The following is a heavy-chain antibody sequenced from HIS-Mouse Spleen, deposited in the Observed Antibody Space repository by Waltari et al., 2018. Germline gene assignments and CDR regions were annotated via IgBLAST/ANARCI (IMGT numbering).Heavy chain of an antibody. D-gene: IGHD1-1*01. CDR1: GGSFSGYY. Sequence: QVQLQQWGAGLLKPSETLSLTCAVHGGSFSGYYWTCIRPPPGKGLEWIGEINHSGRTNYNPSLKSRVTISVDTSKNQFSLKLSSVTAADTAVYYCARGRFHSWNDAFDIWGQGTMVTVSS. V-gene: IGHV4-34*01. CDR3: ARGRFHSWNDAFDI. J-gene: IGHJ3*02. CDR2: INHSGRT.